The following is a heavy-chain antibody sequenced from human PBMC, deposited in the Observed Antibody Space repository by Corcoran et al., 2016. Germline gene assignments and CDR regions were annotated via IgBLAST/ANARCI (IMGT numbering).Heavy chain of an antibody. CDR2: IDPSDSYT. J-gene: IGHJ6*02. D-gene: IGHD2-15*01. V-gene: IGHV5-10-1*03. CDR3: AGRFRDCIGGSCYFGYYYGMYV. Sequence: EVQLVQSGAEVKKPGESLRISCKGSGYSFTSYWISWVRQMPGKGLEWMGRIDPSDSYTNYSPSFQGHVTISADKSISNAYLQWSSLKASDTAMYYFAGRFRDCIGGSCYFGYYYGMYVWGQGTTVTVSS. CDR1: GYSFTSYW.